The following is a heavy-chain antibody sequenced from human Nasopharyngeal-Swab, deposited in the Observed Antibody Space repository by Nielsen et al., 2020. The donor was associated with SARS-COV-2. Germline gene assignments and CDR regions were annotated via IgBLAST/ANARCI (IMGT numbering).Heavy chain of an antibody. V-gene: IGHV3-21*01. CDR2: ISSSSSYI. Sequence: GGSLRLSCAASGFTFSSYSMNWVRQAPGKGLEWVSSISSSSSYIYYADSVKGRFTISRDNAKNSLYLQMNSLRAEDTAVYYCARDDYVWGSYRYREYNWFDPWGQGTLVTVSS. J-gene: IGHJ5*02. D-gene: IGHD3-16*02. CDR3: ARDDYVWGSYRYREYNWFDP. CDR1: GFTFSSYS.